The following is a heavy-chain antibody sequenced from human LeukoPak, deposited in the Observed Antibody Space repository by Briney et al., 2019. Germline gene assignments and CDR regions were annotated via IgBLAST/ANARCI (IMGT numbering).Heavy chain of an antibody. CDR1: GGSIRNSRFY. CDR3: ATLYGSGSYYPSDY. J-gene: IGHJ4*02. Sequence: PSETLSLTCTVSGGSIRNSRFYWGWVRQPPGKGLEWIANIYYSGSTYYNPSLKSRVTISVDTSKNQFSLKLSSVTAADTAVYYCATLYGSGSYYPSDYWGQGILVTVSS. D-gene: IGHD3-10*01. CDR2: IYYSGST. V-gene: IGHV4-39*07.